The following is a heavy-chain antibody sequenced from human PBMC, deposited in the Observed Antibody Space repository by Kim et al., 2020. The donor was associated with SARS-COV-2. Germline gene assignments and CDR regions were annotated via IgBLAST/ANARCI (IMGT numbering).Heavy chain of an antibody. Sequence: ASVKVSCKASGYTFTNYGISWVRQAPGQGPEWMGWISGYNGNTNYAQKFQGRVTMTTDTSTSTVYMELRSLRSDDTAVYYCARGPTYYQVIYYFDYWGQGTLVTVSS. CDR3: ARGPTYYQVIYYFDY. CDR2: ISGYNGNT. D-gene: IGHD3-10*01. J-gene: IGHJ4*02. V-gene: IGHV1-18*01. CDR1: GYTFTNYG.